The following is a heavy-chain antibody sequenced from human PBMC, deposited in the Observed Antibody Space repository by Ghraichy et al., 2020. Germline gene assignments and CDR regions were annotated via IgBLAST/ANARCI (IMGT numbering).Heavy chain of an antibody. Sequence: GGSLRLSCAASGFIFSAYGMHWVRQAPGKGLEWVTYISYDGSKKYYADSVKGRFTISRDNSKNTLYLQMNSLRAEDTAVYYCAKDRSSAYLYYFDYWGQGILVSVSS. CDR1: GFIFSAYG. V-gene: IGHV3-30*18. J-gene: IGHJ4*02. D-gene: IGHD3-22*01. CDR2: ISYDGSKK. CDR3: AKDRSSAYLYYFDY.